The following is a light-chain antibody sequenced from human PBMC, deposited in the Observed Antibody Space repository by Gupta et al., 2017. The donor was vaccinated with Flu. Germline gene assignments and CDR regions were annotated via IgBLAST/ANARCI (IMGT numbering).Light chain of an antibody. V-gene: IGKV3-20*01. CDR2: DAS. CDR1: QIITSGY. J-gene: IGKJ4*01. CDR3: QQYLTSPLN. Sequence: DIVLTQSPGTLSLSPGERATLSCRASQIITSGYLAWFQQKPGQAPRLLIYDASSRATGVPDRFSGSGSGTDFTLTISRLEPEDFAVYYCQQYLTSPLNFGGGTKVEIK.